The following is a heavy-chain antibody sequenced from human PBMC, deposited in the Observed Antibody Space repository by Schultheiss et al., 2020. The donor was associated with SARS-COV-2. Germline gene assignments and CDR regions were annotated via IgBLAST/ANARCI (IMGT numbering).Heavy chain of an antibody. V-gene: IGHV4-31*03. Sequence: SQTLSLTCTVSGGSISSGGYYWSWIRQHPGKGLEWIGYIYYSGGTYYNPSLKSRVTISVDTSKNQFSLKLSSVTAADTAVYYCAREEHYGGNLDYWGQGTLVTVSS. J-gene: IGHJ4*02. CDR2: IYYSGGT. CDR3: AREEHYGGNLDY. D-gene: IGHD4-23*01. CDR1: GGSISSGGYY.